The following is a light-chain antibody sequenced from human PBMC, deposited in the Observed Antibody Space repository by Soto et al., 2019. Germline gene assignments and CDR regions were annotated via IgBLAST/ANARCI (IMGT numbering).Light chain of an antibody. J-gene: IGLJ3*02. CDR2: GNS. V-gene: IGLV1-40*01. CDR1: SSNIGAGYD. Sequence: QSVLTQPPSVSGAPGQRVPISCTGSSSNIGAGYDVHGYQQLPGTAPKLLIYGNSNRPSGVPDRFSGSKSGTSASLAITGLQAEDEADYYCQSYDSSLGDLWVFGGGTKLTVL. CDR3: QSYDSSLGDLWV.